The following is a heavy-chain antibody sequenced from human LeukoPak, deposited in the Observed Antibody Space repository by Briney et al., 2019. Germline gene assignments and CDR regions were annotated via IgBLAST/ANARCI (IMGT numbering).Heavy chain of an antibody. V-gene: IGHV4-34*01. CDR1: GGSFGDYY. D-gene: IGHD6-13*01. CDR3: ARGGSTCYIDT. Sequence: SETLSLTCGVNGGSFGDYYWSWIRQPPGNGLEWIGEVDHSGTTNYNPSLKGRVTILIHTSKSQFSLKVNSVTAADTAVYYCARGGSTCYIDTWGQGTLVTVSP. CDR2: VDHSGTT. J-gene: IGHJ4*02.